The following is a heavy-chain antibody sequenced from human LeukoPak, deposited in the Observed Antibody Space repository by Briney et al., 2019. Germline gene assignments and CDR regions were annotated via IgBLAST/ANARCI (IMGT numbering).Heavy chain of an antibody. D-gene: IGHD5-12*01. CDR3: ARYRGASGYHFDY. Sequence: PSETLSLTCSVSGDSITYFYWSWIRQAAGKGLEWIGRISSSGSTDYNASLKSRVTMSVDKSKNQFSLKLYSVTAADTAVYYCARYRGASGYHFDYWGQGTLVTVSS. V-gene: IGHV4-4*07. CDR1: GDSITYFY. CDR2: ISSSGST. J-gene: IGHJ4*02.